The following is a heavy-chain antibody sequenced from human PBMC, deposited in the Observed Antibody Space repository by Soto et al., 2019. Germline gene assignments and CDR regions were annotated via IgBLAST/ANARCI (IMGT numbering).Heavy chain of an antibody. V-gene: IGHV3-7*05. CDR2: IKQDGSEK. CDR1: GFTFSSYW. Sequence: GGSLRLSCAASGFTFSSYWMSWVRQAPGKGLEWVANIKQDGSEKYYVDSVKGRFTISRDNAKNSLYLQMNSLRAEDTAVYYCARDVPGWWGALDYWGQGTLVTVSS. CDR3: ARDVPGWWGALDY. J-gene: IGHJ4*02. D-gene: IGHD2-15*01.